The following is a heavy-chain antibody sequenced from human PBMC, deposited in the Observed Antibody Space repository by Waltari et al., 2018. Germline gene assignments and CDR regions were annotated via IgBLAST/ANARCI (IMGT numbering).Heavy chain of an antibody. D-gene: IGHD3-3*01. CDR2: INNDGSST. J-gene: IGHJ3*01. CDR1: GFTFSTYC. V-gene: IGHV3-74*01. Sequence: EVQLVESGGGLVQPGGSLSLSCAASGFTFSTYCMYWVRQAPGKGLVWVSRINNDGSSTSYADSVKGRFTISRDNARNTLYLQMSSLRVEDTAVYYCARGPRTGNYEYGLDVWGQGTMVTVSS. CDR3: ARGPRTGNYEYGLDV.